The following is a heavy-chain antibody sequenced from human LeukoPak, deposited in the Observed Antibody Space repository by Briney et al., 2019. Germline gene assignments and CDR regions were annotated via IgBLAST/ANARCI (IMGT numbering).Heavy chain of an antibody. Sequence: ASVKLSCKASGYTFTGYYMHWVRQAPGHGLEWMGWINPNSGGTNYAQKFQGRVTMTRDTSISTAYMELSRLRSDDTAGYYCARVFGDCSGGSCYSDPNPDYWGQGTLVTVSS. V-gene: IGHV1-2*02. J-gene: IGHJ4*02. CDR2: INPNSGGT. CDR3: ARVFGDCSGGSCYSDPNPDY. CDR1: GYTFTGYY. D-gene: IGHD2-15*01.